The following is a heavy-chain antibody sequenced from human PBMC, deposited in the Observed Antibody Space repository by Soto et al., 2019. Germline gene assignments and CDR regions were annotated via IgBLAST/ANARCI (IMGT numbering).Heavy chain of an antibody. CDR1: GYTLTELS. CDR2: FDPENGET. D-gene: IGHD5-12*01. J-gene: IGHJ5*02. V-gene: IGHV1-24*01. Sequence: ASVKVSCKVSGYTLTELSIHWVRQAPGKGLEWMGGFDPENGETIYAQKFQGRVTIIEDTSTDTAYMELSSLRSEDTAVYYCATWVATMVNWFDPWGQGNLVTVSS. CDR3: ATWVATMVNWFDP.